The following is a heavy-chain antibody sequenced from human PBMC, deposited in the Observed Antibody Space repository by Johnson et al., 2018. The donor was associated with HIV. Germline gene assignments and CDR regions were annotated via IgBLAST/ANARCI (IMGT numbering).Heavy chain of an antibody. V-gene: IGHV3-30*02. CDR3: AKDKIMYLDNPVDAVDV. Sequence: QVQLVESGGGVVQPGGSLRLSCAASGFTFSSYGMHWVRQAPGKGLAWVAFIRYDRSNKYYADSVKGRFTISRDNAKNSLYLQMNSLRAEDTAVYYCAKDKIMYLDNPVDAVDVWGQGTMVTFSS. CDR1: GFTFSSYG. D-gene: IGHD3/OR15-3a*01. J-gene: IGHJ3*01. CDR2: IRYDRSNK.